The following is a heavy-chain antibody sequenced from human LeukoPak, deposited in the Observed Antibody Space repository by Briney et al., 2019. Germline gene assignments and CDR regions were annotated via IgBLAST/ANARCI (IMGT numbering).Heavy chain of an antibody. J-gene: IGHJ4*02. V-gene: IGHV3-7*01. CDR1: GFIFSGYW. CDR3: AAGCYFDD. CDR2: IKQDGSEK. Sequence: PGGSLRLSCAASGFIFSGYWMTWVRQAPGKGLEWVANIKQDGSEKYYVDSVKGRFTISRDNAKNSLYLQMSSLRAEDTAVYYCAAGCYFDDWGQGALVTVSA.